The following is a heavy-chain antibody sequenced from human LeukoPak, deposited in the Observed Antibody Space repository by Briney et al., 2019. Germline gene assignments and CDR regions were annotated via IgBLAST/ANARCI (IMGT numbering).Heavy chain of an antibody. D-gene: IGHD3-22*01. CDR1: GGSISTNSYY. CDR3: ARADYYGSSGYYDY. V-gene: IGHV4-39*07. J-gene: IGHJ4*02. Sequence: SESLSLTCTVSGGSISTNSYYWGWIRQPPGKGLEWTGNIYYSGSTYYNPSLKSRVTISVDTSKNQFSLKLSSVTAADTAIYYCARADYYGSSGYYDYWGQGTLVTVSS. CDR2: IYYSGST.